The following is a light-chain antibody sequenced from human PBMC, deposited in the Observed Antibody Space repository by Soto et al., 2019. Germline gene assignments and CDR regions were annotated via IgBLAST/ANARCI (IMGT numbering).Light chain of an antibody. CDR1: QGVTSGF. J-gene: IGKJ2*01. Sequence: EIVLTQSPGTLSLSPGERATLSCRASQGVTSGFLAWYRQTPGQSPRLLIYSASSRAAGVPDRFSGSGSGTDFTLIISRLEPEEFAVYYCQQHGSSPPTFGQGTKLEIK. CDR2: SAS. V-gene: IGKV3-20*01. CDR3: QQHGSSPPT.